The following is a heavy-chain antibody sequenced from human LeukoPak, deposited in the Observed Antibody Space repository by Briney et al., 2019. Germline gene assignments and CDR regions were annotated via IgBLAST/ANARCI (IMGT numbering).Heavy chain of an antibody. Sequence: GGSLRLSCAAFGFPFGDYYMTWIRQAPGKGLEWISYISRSGDTLYYADSVKGRFTISRDNAKNSLFLQMNSLRADDTAVYYCAREVVIFPDYYYYGMDVWGQGTTVTVSS. CDR1: GFPFGDYY. J-gene: IGHJ6*02. CDR2: ISRSGDTL. D-gene: IGHD2/OR15-2a*01. CDR3: AREVVIFPDYYYYGMDV. V-gene: IGHV3-11*01.